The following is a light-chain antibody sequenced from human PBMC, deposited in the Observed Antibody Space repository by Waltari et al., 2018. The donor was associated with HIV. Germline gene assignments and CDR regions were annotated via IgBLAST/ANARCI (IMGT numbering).Light chain of an antibody. J-gene: IGKJ2*01. CDR3: QQRSNPVT. Sequence: EIVLTQSPATLSLSPGERATLSCRASQSVSNYLAWYQQKPGQAPRLLIYDASNRATGIPARFTGSGSGTDFTLTITSLEPEDFAIYYCQQRSNPVTFGQGTKLEIK. CDR1: QSVSNY. CDR2: DAS. V-gene: IGKV3-11*01.